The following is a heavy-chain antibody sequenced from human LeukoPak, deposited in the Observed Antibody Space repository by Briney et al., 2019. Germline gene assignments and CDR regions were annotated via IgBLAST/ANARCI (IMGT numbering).Heavy chain of an antibody. Sequence: GVSLRLSCAASGFTFRSYWMHWVRQAPGKGLVWVSRINSDGSSTSYADSVKGRFTISRDNAKNTLYLQMNSLRAEDTAVYYCARVRGESPRWFDPWGQGTLVTVSS. V-gene: IGHV3-74*01. D-gene: IGHD3-10*01. CDR1: GFTFRSYW. J-gene: IGHJ5*02. CDR2: INSDGSST. CDR3: ARVRGESPRWFDP.